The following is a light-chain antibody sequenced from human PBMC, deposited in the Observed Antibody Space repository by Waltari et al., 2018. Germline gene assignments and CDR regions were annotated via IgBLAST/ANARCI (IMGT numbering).Light chain of an antibody. Sequence: EIVLTQSPATQTLSPGERATLSCRASQSVSSYLAWYQQKPGQAPMLLIYDASNRATGIPARFIGSGSGTDFTLTISSLEPEDFAVYYCQQRSNWPPLTFGRGTKVEIK. CDR2: DAS. CDR3: QQRSNWPPLT. J-gene: IGKJ4*01. V-gene: IGKV3-11*01. CDR1: QSVSSY.